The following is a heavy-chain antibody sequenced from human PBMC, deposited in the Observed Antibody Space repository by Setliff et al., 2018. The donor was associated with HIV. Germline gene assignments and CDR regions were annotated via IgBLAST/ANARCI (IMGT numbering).Heavy chain of an antibody. CDR2: IYHSGST. D-gene: IGHD5-12*01. Sequence: SETLSLTCAVSGGSISSSNWWSWVRQPPGKGLEWIGEIYHSGSTNYNPTLKSRVTISGDTSRNQFSLRLSSVTAADTAVYYCARLWLRGPPTWGQGTMVTVSS. CDR3: ARLWLRGPPT. J-gene: IGHJ3*01. CDR1: GGSISSSNW. V-gene: IGHV4-4*02.